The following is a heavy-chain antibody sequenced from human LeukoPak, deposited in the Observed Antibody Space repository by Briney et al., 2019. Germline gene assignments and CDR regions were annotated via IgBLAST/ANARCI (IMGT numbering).Heavy chain of an antibody. V-gene: IGHV4-4*02. CDR3: ARVRQATVTYFDY. D-gene: IGHD4-17*01. CDR1: GGSISSSNW. J-gene: IGHJ4*02. CDR2: IYHSGST. Sequence: SGTLSLTCAVSGGSISSSNWWSWVRQPPGKGLEWIGEIYHSGSTNYNPSLKSRVTISVDKSKNQFSLKLSSVAAADTAVYYCARVRQATVTYFDYWGQGTLVTVSS.